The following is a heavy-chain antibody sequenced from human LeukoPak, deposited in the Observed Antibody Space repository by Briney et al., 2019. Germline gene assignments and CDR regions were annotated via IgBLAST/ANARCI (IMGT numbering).Heavy chain of an antibody. J-gene: IGHJ4*02. CDR3: AIEPIFVLVKETLRTYYLHC. CDR2: IYTSGST. Sequence: SETLSLTCTVYGGSISSYYWSWLRQPAGKGLEWIGRIYTSGSTNYNPSLKSRVTMSVDTSKNQFSLKLSSVTAADTAVYYCAIEPIFVLVKETLRTYYLHCWGQGTLVTVSS. V-gene: IGHV4-4*07. CDR1: GGSISSYY. D-gene: IGHD3-3*01.